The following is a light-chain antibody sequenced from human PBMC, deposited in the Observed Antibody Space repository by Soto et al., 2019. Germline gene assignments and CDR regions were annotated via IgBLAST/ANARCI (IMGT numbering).Light chain of an antibody. Sequence: EIVLTQSPVTLSLSPGERGTLSCRASQSVGTSLAWYQQKPGQAPRLLIYGASNRATGIPDRFSGSGSGTDFTLTISKLEPEDFAVYHCQQYGGSPWTFGQGTKVEIK. J-gene: IGKJ1*01. CDR3: QQYGGSPWT. CDR1: QSVGTS. CDR2: GAS. V-gene: IGKV3-20*01.